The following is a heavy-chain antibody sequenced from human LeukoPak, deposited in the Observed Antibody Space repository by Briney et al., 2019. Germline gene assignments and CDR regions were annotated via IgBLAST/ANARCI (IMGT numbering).Heavy chain of an antibody. CDR3: ARGMGYFDSSGYYHDYGMDV. V-gene: IGHV4-4*02. Sequence: GSLRLSCAASGFTFSSYWMSWVRQPPGKGLEWIGEIYHSGSTNYNPSLKSRVTISVDKSKNQFSLKLSSVTAADTAVYYCARGMGYFDSSGYYHDYGMDVWGQGTTVTVSS. CDR1: GFTFSSYW. D-gene: IGHD3-22*01. J-gene: IGHJ6*02. CDR2: IYHSGST.